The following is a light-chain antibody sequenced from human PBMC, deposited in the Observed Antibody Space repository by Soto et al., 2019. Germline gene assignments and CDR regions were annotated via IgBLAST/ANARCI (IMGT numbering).Light chain of an antibody. J-gene: IGKJ5*01. CDR3: QHYQSGHTIT. CDR2: GAS. V-gene: IGKV3-20*01. CDR1: QSVGTR. Sequence: EILLTQFPDTLSLSPGDRATLSCRAAQSVGTRLAWYQHKTGQAPRLLMSGASSRATGIPDRFTGSGSETSFTLTISRLETEDFALYYCQHYQSGHTITFGQGTRLEIK.